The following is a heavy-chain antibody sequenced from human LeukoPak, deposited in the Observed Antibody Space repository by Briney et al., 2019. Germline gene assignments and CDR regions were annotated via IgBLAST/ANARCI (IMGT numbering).Heavy chain of an antibody. CDR1: GGSISSSSYY. CDR2: IYYSGST. V-gene: IGHV4-61*01. CDR3: ARVGLWFGNLDY. D-gene: IGHD3-10*01. J-gene: IGHJ4*02. Sequence: PSETLSLTCTVSGGSISSSSYYWSWIRQPPGKGLEWIGYIYYSGSTNYNPSLKSRVTISVDTSKNQFSLKLSSVTAADTAVYYCARVGLWFGNLDYWGQGTLVTVSS.